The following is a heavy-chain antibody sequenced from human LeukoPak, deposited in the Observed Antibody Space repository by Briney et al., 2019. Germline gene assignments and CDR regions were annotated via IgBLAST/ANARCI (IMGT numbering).Heavy chain of an antibody. CDR3: ARDMWGTFDY. Sequence: GGSLRLSCAASGFIFRDFWMHWVRQAPGKGPVWVSRISPDGTNTRYADSVTGRFTISRDKAKNTLYLQMSSLRAEDTSVYYCARDMWGTFDYWGQGILVTVSS. CDR2: ISPDGTNT. D-gene: IGHD7-27*01. CDR1: GFIFRDFW. J-gene: IGHJ4*02. V-gene: IGHV3-74*01.